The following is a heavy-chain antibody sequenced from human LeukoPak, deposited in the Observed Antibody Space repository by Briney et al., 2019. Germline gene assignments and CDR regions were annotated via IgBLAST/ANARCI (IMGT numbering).Heavy chain of an antibody. Sequence: GGSLRLAWAASGFTFSSYGMHWVRQAPGKGLEWVAVIWYDGSNKYYADSVKGRFPISRDNSKNTLYLQMNSLRAEDTAVYYCARDPLYYYDSSGYEYFQHWGQGTLVTVSS. J-gene: IGHJ1*01. V-gene: IGHV3-33*01. D-gene: IGHD3-22*01. CDR2: IWYDGSNK. CDR1: GFTFSSYG. CDR3: ARDPLYYYDSSGYEYFQH.